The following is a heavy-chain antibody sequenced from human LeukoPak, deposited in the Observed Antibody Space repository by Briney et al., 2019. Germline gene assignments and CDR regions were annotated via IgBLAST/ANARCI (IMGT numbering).Heavy chain of an antibody. CDR1: GYTFTSYG. Sequence: RASVKVSYKASGYTFTSYGISWVRQAPGQGLEWMGWISAYNGSTNYAQKLQGRVTMTTDTSTSTAYMELRSLRSDDTAVYYCARGPRTLQWLLGRVDYWGQGALVTVSS. CDR3: ARGPRTLQWLLGRVDY. J-gene: IGHJ4*02. V-gene: IGHV1-18*01. D-gene: IGHD3-22*01. CDR2: ISAYNGST.